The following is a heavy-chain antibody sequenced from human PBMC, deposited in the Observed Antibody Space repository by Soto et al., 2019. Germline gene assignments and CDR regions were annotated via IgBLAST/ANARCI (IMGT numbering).Heavy chain of an antibody. CDR3: ARAGLAGGSYFRFDP. CDR1: GFTFSSYS. J-gene: IGHJ5*02. CDR2: ISSSSSYI. D-gene: IGHD1-26*01. V-gene: IGHV3-21*01. Sequence: EVQLVESGGGLVKPGGSLRLSCAASGFTFSSYSMNWVRQAPGKGLEWVSSISSSSSYIYYADSVKGRFTISRDNAKNSLYLQMNSLRAEDTAVYYCARAGLAGGSYFRFDPWGQGTLVTVSS.